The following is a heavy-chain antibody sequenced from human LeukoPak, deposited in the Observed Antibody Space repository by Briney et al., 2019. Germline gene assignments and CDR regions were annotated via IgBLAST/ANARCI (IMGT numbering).Heavy chain of an antibody. V-gene: IGHV1-2*02. J-gene: IGHJ5*02. D-gene: IGHD2-21*01. CDR1: GYTFTGCC. Sequence: GASVKVSCKASGYTFTGCCMRLVRQGPGQGLEWMGWINPNSGGTNYAQKVQVRGSMTMDTSISTAYMELRRMRSHDTAVYYCARLCSIRWCLHDWFDPWGQGTLVTVCS. CDR2: INPNSGGT. CDR3: ARLCSIRWCLHDWFDP.